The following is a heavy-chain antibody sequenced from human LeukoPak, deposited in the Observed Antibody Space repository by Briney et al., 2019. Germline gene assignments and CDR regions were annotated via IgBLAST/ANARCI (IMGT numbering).Heavy chain of an antibody. CDR1: GFTFSSYA. CDR2: ISSNGGST. CDR3: VKARFTGPGTGSADFDY. Sequence: GGSLRLSCSASGFTFSSYAMHWVRQAPGKGLEYVSAISSNGGSTYYADSVKGRFTISRDNSKNTLYLQMSSLRAEDTAVYYCVKARFTGPGTGSADFDYWGQGTLVTVSS. J-gene: IGHJ4*02. V-gene: IGHV3-64D*06. D-gene: IGHD7-27*01.